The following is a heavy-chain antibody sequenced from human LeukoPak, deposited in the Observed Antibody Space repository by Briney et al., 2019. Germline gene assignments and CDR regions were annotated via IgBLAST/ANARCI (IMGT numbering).Heavy chain of an antibody. V-gene: IGHV4-4*07. D-gene: IGHD2-8*02. J-gene: IGHJ4*02. CDR3: AIDGTSGGATYYPDY. CDR2: IHTSGSA. CDR1: GDSISSYF. Sequence: SETLSLTCTVSGDSISSYFWSWIRQPAGKGLEWIGRIHTSGSANYNPSLKSRVTISVDKSKNQFSLKLSSVTAADTAVYYCAIDGTSGGATYYPDYWGQGTLVTVSS.